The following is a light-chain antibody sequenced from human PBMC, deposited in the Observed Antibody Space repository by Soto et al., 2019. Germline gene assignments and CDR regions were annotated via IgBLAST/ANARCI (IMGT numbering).Light chain of an antibody. CDR1: QSVSSSY. Sequence: EIVLTQSPGPLSFSPGERATLSCRASQSVSSSYLAWYQHKPGQAPRLLIYGASSRATGIPDRFSGSGSGTDFTLTISRLEPEDFAVYYCQQYGSSPHTFGQGTKLEIK. V-gene: IGKV3-20*01. CDR2: GAS. J-gene: IGKJ2*01. CDR3: QQYGSSPHT.